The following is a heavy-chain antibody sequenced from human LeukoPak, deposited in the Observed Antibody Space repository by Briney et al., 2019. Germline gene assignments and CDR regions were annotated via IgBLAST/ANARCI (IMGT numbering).Heavy chain of an antibody. V-gene: IGHV3-21*05. Sequence: GGSLRLSCAASGFTFSSYEMNWVRQAPGKGLEWVSYISSSSSYIYYADSVKGRFTISRDNAKNSLYLQMNSLRAEDTAVYYCARDEISRGCHDYWGQGTLVTVSS. CDR1: GFTFSSYE. CDR2: ISSSSSYI. CDR3: ARDEISRGCHDY. D-gene: IGHD2-15*01. J-gene: IGHJ4*02.